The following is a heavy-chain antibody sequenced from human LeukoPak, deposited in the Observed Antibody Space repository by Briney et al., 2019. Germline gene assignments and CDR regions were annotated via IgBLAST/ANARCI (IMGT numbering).Heavy chain of an antibody. D-gene: IGHD5-12*01. Sequence: PGGSLRLSRAASGFTVSSNYMSWVRQAPGKGLEWVSVIYSSGSTYYADSVKGRFTISRDNSKNTLYLQMNSLRAEDTAVYYCARSGYDRDYWGQGTLVTVSS. CDR2: IYSSGST. V-gene: IGHV3-53*01. CDR3: ARSGYDRDY. CDR1: GFTVSSNY. J-gene: IGHJ4*02.